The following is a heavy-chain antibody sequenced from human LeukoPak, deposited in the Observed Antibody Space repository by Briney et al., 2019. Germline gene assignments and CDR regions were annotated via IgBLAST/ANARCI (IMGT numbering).Heavy chain of an antibody. D-gene: IGHD5-12*01. J-gene: IGHJ4*02. Sequence: GGSLRLSCAASGFTVSSNYMSWVRQAPGKGLEWVSYISSSSSYTNYADSVKGRFTISRDNAKNSLYLQMNSLRAEDTAVYYCARGGYSGYDWVDYWGQGTLVTVSS. V-gene: IGHV3-11*06. CDR2: ISSSSSYT. CDR1: GFTVSSNY. CDR3: ARGGYSGYDWVDY.